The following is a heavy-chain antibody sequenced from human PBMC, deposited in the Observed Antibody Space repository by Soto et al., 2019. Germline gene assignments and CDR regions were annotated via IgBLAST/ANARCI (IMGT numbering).Heavy chain of an antibody. CDR3: VRLIGNSWLGS. V-gene: IGHV4-59*08. Sequence: PSETLSLTCTVSGGSISNYYWNWIRQPPGKGLEYIGFISYSGSTNYNPSLKSRINISPDTSKNQLSLQLNSVTPDDTAVYYCVRLIGNSWLGSWGQGTLVTVSS. CDR2: ISYSGST. CDR1: GGSISNYY. J-gene: IGHJ5*01.